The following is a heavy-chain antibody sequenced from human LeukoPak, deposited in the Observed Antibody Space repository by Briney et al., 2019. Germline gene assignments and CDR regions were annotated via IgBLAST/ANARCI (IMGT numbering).Heavy chain of an antibody. CDR1: GFTFSSYV. CDR2: ISDNGVTR. Sequence: GGSLRLSCAASGFTFSSYVMNWVRQAPGKGLEWVSSISDNGVTRYYADSVKGRFTISRDNSDNTVYLQMNSLRAEDTAIYYCAKAPAPYYYYYGMDVWGQGIAVTVSS. J-gene: IGHJ6*02. CDR3: AKAPAPYYYYYGMDV. V-gene: IGHV3-23*01.